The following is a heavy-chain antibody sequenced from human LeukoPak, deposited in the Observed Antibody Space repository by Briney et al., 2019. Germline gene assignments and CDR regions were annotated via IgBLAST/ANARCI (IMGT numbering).Heavy chain of an antibody. Sequence: PSETLSLTCTVSGGSITSSYWSWIRQPPGKGLEWIVYVYNIGRTSSGSTNNSTPLKSRVTISVDTSKNQFSLNLSSVTAADTAVYYCARDIVPASDHSGDYWGQGTLVTVSS. CDR3: ARDIVPASDHSGDY. J-gene: IGHJ4*02. V-gene: IGHV4-59*12. CDR2: VYNIGRTSSGST. CDR1: GGSITSSY. D-gene: IGHD2-2*01.